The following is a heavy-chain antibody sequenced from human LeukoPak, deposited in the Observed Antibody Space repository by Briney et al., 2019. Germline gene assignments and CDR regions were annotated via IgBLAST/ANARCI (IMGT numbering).Heavy chain of an antibody. CDR2: ISGVNT. V-gene: IGHV3-23*01. CDR1: GFAFSNYA. J-gene: IGHJ4*02. Sequence: GGSLRPSCATSGFAFSNYAMSWFRQAPGKGLEWVSGISGVNTYYADSVKGRFTISRDNSKNVLYVQMNRLRVEDTAVYFCAKDVCPSPRCLLYSDSWGQGTLVTVSS. D-gene: IGHD2-8*01. CDR3: AKDVCPSPRCLLYSDS.